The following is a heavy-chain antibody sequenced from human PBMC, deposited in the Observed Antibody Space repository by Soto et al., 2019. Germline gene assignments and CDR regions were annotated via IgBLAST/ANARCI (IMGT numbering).Heavy chain of an antibody. J-gene: IGHJ3*02. CDR1: GFTFSSYA. V-gene: IGHV3-23*01. Sequence: VGSLRLSCAASGFTFSSYAMSWVRQAPGKGLEWVSAISGSGGSTYYADSVKGRFTISRDNSRNTLYLQMNSLRAEDTAVYYCAWGYYYGSGSYYPDAFDIWGQGTMVTVSS. CDR3: AWGYYYGSGSYYPDAFDI. D-gene: IGHD3-10*01. CDR2: ISGSGGST.